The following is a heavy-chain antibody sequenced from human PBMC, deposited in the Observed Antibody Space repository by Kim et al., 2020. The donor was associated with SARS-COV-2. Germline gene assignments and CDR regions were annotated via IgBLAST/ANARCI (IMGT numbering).Heavy chain of an antibody. CDR3: ARRGYSYGGKVDY. Sequence: YAQKFQGRVTMTRNTSISTAYMELSSLRSEDTAVYYCARRGYSYGGKVDYWGQGTLVTVSS. J-gene: IGHJ4*02. D-gene: IGHD5-18*01. V-gene: IGHV1-8*01.